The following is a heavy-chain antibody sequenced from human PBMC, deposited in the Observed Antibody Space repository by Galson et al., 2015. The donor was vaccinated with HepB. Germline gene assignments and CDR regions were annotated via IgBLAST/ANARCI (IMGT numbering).Heavy chain of an antibody. CDR2: ISSSGDST. J-gene: IGHJ4*02. CDR3: ARIVGRIGAPGNYFDY. CDR1: GFTFSSYA. V-gene: IGHV3-23*01. D-gene: IGHD6-13*01. Sequence: SLRLSCAASGFTFSSYAMSWVRQAPGKGLEWVSVISSSGDSTYYADSVKGRFTMSRDNSKNTVYLQMNSPRADDTAVYYCARIVGRIGAPGNYFDYWGQGALVTVSS.